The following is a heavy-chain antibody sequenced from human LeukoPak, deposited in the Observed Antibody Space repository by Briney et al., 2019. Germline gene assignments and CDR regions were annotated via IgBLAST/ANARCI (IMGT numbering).Heavy chain of an antibody. CDR2: IYYSGNT. J-gene: IGHJ4*02. CDR1: GGSLNNLY. D-gene: IGHD1-26*01. V-gene: IGHV4-59*01. Sequence: SETLSLTCTVSGGSLNNLYWSWIRQPPGKALEWIGYIYYSGNTNYNPSLKSRVTISVDTSKNQFSLNLSSVTAADTAVYYCARDSGSYQVDYWGQGTLVTVSS. CDR3: ARDSGSYQVDY.